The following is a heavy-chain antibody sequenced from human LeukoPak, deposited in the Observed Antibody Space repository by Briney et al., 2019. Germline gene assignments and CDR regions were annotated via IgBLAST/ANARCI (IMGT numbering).Heavy chain of an antibody. CDR2: ISRSSSYT. J-gene: IGHJ4*02. Sequence: KPGGSLRLSCAVSGFTFRDYYMTWIRQAPGKGLEWVSHISRSSSYTNYVDSVKGRFTVSRDNAKNSLYLQMNSLRAEDTAVYYCAREVGNSYDHWGQGTQVTVSS. D-gene: IGHD5-18*01. CDR3: AREVGNSYDH. CDR1: GFTFRDYY. V-gene: IGHV3-11*06.